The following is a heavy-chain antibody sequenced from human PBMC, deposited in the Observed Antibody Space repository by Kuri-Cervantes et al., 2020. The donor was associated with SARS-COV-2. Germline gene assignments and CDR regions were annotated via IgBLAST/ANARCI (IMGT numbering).Heavy chain of an antibody. CDR1: GFTFSGYW. J-gene: IGHJ4*02. D-gene: IGHD4-23*01. Sequence: GGSLSPSCAASGFTFSGYWMTWVRQAPGKGLEWVANIKEDGSQRYYVDSVKGRFTISRDNSKSTLYLQMNSLRAEDTAVYYCARTLLTTVVNGEDYWGQGTLVTVSS. V-gene: IGHV3-7*01. CDR2: IKEDGSQR. CDR3: ARTLLTTVVNGEDY.